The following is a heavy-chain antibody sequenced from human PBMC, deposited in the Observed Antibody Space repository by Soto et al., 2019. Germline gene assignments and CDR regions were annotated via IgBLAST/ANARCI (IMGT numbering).Heavy chain of an antibody. V-gene: IGHV3-21*04. CDR2: ISSSSGYI. Sequence: EVQLVESGGGLVKPGGSLRLSGAASGFTLSTYRMSWVRQAPGKALEWVSSISSSSGYIYYADSVKGRFTISRDNAKNSLDLQMNSLRAEDTAVYYCARDQGEYDIMTERYFYYMDVWGKGTTVTISS. CDR1: GFTLSTYR. D-gene: IGHD3-9*01. J-gene: IGHJ6*03. CDR3: ARDQGEYDIMTERYFYYMDV.